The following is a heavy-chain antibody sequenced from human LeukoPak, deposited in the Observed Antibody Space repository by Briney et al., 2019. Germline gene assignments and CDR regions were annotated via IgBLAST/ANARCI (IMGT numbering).Heavy chain of an antibody. CDR2: IHNSGNT. Sequence: SETLSLTCTVSGGSINNDVYYWDWIRQTPGKWLEWIGNIHNSGNTYYKSSLKSRVGMSIDTSQNQFSLRLSSVTAADTAVYYCARHPGRSNWFDTWGQGILVTISS. CDR3: ARHPGRSNWFDT. D-gene: IGHD3-10*01. CDR1: GGSINNDVYY. J-gene: IGHJ5*02. V-gene: IGHV4-39*01.